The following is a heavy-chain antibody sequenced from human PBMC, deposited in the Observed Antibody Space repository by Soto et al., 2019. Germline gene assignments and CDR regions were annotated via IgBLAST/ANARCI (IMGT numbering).Heavy chain of an antibody. CDR3: ARVHCSGGSCYSTQNTNYYGMDV. CDR1: GYTFTGYY. D-gene: IGHD2-15*01. CDR2: INPNSGGT. V-gene: IGHV1-2*04. J-gene: IGHJ6*02. Sequence: ASVKVSCKASGYTFTGYYMHWVRQAPGQGLEWMGWINPNSGGTNYAQKFQGWVTMTRDTSISTAYMELSRLRSDDTAVYYCARVHCSGGSCYSTQNTNYYGMDVWGQGTTVTVSS.